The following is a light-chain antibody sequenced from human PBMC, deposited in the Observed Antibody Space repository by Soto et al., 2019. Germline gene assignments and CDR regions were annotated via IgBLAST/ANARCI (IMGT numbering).Light chain of an antibody. J-gene: IGKJ1*01. CDR1: QSIRRW. V-gene: IGKV1-5*01. Sequence: DIQMTQSPSMLSASVGDRVTIACRASQSIRRWLAWYQQKPGKAPKLLIFDASTLESGVTSRFSGRGSETEFTLTISSLQPDDFATYYCQQYNSYSPATFGQGTKVEI. CDR3: QQYNSYSPAT. CDR2: DAS.